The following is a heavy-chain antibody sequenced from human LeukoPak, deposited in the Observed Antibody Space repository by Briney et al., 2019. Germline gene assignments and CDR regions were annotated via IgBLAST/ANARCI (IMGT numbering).Heavy chain of an antibody. CDR2: IIPIFGTA. Sequence: GASVKVSCKASGGTFISYAISWVRQAPGQGLEWMGGIIPIFGTANYAQKFQGRVTITADESTSTAYMELSSLRSDDTAVYYCAREWELLGGYFDYWGQGTLVTVSS. CDR3: AREWELLGGYFDY. J-gene: IGHJ4*02. V-gene: IGHV1-69*13. CDR1: GGTFISYA. D-gene: IGHD1-26*01.